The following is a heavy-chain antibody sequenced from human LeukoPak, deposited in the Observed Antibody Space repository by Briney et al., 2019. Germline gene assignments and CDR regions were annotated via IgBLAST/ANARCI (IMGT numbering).Heavy chain of an antibody. Sequence: SETLSLTCTVSGGSISSYYWSWIRQPAGKGLEWIERIYSSGSTNYNPSLKSRVTMSADTSKNQFSLKLSSVTAADTAVYYCAREKARYCSGGSCYGTWAFDIWGQGTMVTVSS. V-gene: IGHV4-4*07. J-gene: IGHJ3*02. D-gene: IGHD2-15*01. CDR2: IYSSGST. CDR3: AREKARYCSGGSCYGTWAFDI. CDR1: GGSISSYY.